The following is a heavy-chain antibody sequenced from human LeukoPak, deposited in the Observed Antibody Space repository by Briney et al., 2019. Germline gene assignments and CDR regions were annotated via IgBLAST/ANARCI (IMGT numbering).Heavy chain of an antibody. D-gene: IGHD3-16*01. CDR1: GFTFTTYG. Sequence: GGSLRLSCAASGFTFTTYGMSWVRQAPGKGLEWVSSISSSSSYIYYADSVKGRFTISRDNAKNSLYLQMNSLRAEDTAVYYCARDSRGAYYFDYWGQGTLVTVSS. J-gene: IGHJ4*02. V-gene: IGHV3-21*01. CDR3: ARDSRGAYYFDY. CDR2: ISSSSSYI.